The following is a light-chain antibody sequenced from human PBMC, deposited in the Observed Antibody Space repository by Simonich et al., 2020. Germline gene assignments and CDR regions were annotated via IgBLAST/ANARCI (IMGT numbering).Light chain of an antibody. Sequence: QSALTQPPSASGSPGQSVTISCTGTSSDVGGYNYVSWYQQHPGKAPQLMIYEVSKRTSGVPDRFSGSKSGNTASLTVSGLQAEDEADYYCSSYAGSNNLVFGGGTKLTVL. V-gene: IGLV2-8*01. CDR3: SSYAGSNNLV. CDR2: EVS. J-gene: IGLJ3*02. CDR1: SSDVGGYNY.